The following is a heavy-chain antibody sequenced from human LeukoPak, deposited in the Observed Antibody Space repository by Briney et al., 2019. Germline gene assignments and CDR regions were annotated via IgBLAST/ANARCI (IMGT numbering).Heavy chain of an antibody. V-gene: IGHV3-7*01. CDR3: ARDLSLIAY. CDR1: GFTLRDYW. J-gene: IGHJ4*02. CDR2: VKQDGTEK. Sequence: GGSLRLSCEASGFTLRDYWMTWVRQAPGKGLEWVANVKQDGTEKFYVDSVKGRFTISRDNGKNSLYLQMNSLRVEDTAVYYCARDLSLIAYWGQGTLVTVPS.